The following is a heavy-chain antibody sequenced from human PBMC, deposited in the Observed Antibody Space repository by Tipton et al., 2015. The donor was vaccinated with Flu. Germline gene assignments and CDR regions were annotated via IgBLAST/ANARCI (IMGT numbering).Heavy chain of an antibody. CDR3: ARARAPYYYYAMDV. V-gene: IGHV4-38-2*02. CDR2: ICPGSP. CDR1: GGSIGSPYC. Sequence: TLSLTCSVSGGSIGSPYCWGWVRQPPGKGLEWIANICPGSPYYNPSLKSRVTMSIDTSKIQFSLRLTSVTAADTAVYYCARARAPYYYYAMDVWGQGTTVTVSS. J-gene: IGHJ6*02.